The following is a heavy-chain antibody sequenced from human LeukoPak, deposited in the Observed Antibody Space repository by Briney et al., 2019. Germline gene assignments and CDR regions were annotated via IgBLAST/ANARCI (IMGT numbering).Heavy chain of an antibody. V-gene: IGHV4-4*07. CDR2: IYTSGST. CDR3: ARDNAFDI. CDR1: GVSISTYY. J-gene: IGHJ3*02. Sequence: PSETLSLTCTVSGVSISTYYWSWIRLPAGKGLEWIGRIYTSGSTDYNPSPKSRVTISVDTSKDQFSLKLSAVTAADTAIYCYARDNAFDIWGQGTMVTVS.